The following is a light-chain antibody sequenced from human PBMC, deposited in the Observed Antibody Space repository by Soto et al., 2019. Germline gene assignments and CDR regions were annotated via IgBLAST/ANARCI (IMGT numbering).Light chain of an antibody. V-gene: IGLV1-51*01. Sequence: QSVLTQPPSVSAAPGRKITISCSGGSSNIGKNYVSWYQQLPGTAPKPLIYDNDKRPSGIPDRFSGSKSGTSATLGITGLQTGDEADYYCGTWDTSLTAYVFGTGTEVTVL. CDR1: SSNIGKNY. CDR3: GTWDTSLTAYV. CDR2: DND. J-gene: IGLJ1*01.